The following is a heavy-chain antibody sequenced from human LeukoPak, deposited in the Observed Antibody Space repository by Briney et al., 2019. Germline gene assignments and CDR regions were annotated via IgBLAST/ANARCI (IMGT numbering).Heavy chain of an antibody. Sequence: PSETLSLTCAVSGGSISSYYRTWIRQPPGKGLEWIGYIYYSGITNYNPSLNSRVTISIDRSKNQFSLKLSSVTAADTAVYYCARAPFFDFWTGYYFDYWGQGTLVTVSS. CDR2: IYYSGIT. CDR1: GGSISSYY. J-gene: IGHJ4*02. CDR3: ARAPFFDFWTGYYFDY. D-gene: IGHD3/OR15-3a*01. V-gene: IGHV4-59*01.